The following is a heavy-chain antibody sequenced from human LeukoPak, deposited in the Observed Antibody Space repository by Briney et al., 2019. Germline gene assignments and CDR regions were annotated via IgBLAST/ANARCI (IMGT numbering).Heavy chain of an antibody. J-gene: IGHJ4*02. CDR1: GGTFSSYA. D-gene: IGHD3-22*01. CDR3: ARDPLYDSSGYYYY. CDR2: IIPILGIA. Sequence: SVKVSCKASGGTFSSYAISWVRQAPGQGLEWMGRIIPILGIANCAQKFQGRVTITADKSTSTAYMELSSLRSEDTAVYYCARDPLYDSSGYYYYWGQGTLVTVSS. V-gene: IGHV1-69*04.